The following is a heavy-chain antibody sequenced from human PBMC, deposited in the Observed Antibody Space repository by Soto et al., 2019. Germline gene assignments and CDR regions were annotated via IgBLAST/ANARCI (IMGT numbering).Heavy chain of an antibody. Sequence: EAQLVESGGGLVKPGGSLRLSCTVSGFTFRNYSMNWVRQAPGKGLEWVSSISKTGNHTNYADSVKGRVTVSRDNAKNSLYLQMNSLRAEDTAVYFCARYPGTIMATIMGSYYFDYWGLGTLVTVSS. CDR1: GFTFRNYS. V-gene: IGHV3-21*01. CDR2: ISKTGNHT. J-gene: IGHJ4*02. D-gene: IGHD5-12*01. CDR3: ARYPGTIMATIMGSYYFDY.